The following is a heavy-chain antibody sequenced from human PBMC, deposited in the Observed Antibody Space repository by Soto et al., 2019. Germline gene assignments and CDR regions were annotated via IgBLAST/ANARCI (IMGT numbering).Heavy chain of an antibody. CDR2: INPNSGGT. V-gene: IGHV1-2*02. CDR1: GYTFTGYY. D-gene: IGHD3-10*01. Sequence: ASVKVSCKASGYTFTGYYMHWVRQAPGQGLEWMGWINPNSGGTNYAQKFQGRVTMTRDTSISTAYMELSRLRSDDTAVYYCARAGEGILRFGESGMDVWGQGTTVTVSS. CDR3: ARAGEGILRFGESGMDV. J-gene: IGHJ6*02.